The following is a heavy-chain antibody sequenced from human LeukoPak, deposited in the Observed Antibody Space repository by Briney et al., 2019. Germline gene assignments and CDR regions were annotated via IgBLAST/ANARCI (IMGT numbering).Heavy chain of an antibody. CDR1: GYTFTGYY. D-gene: IGHD1-14*01. V-gene: IGHV1-18*04. J-gene: IGHJ4*02. Sequence: ASVKVSCKASGYTFTGYYMHWVRQAPGQGLEWMGWISAYNGNTNYAQKLQGRVTMTTDTSTSTAYMELRSLRSDDTAVYYCARALTIFDYWGQGTLVTVSS. CDR3: ARALTIFDY. CDR2: ISAYNGNT.